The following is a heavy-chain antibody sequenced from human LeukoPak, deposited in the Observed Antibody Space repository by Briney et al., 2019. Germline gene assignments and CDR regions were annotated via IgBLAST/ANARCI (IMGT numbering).Heavy chain of an antibody. CDR2: ISYDGSNK. D-gene: IGHD3-22*01. Sequence: PGGSLRLSCAASGFTFSSYGMHWVRQAPGKGLEWVAVISYDGSNKYYADSVKGRFTISRDNSKNTLYLQMNSLRAEDTAVYYCAKDADITMIVVADNWFDPWGQGTLVTVSS. CDR3: AKDADITMIVVADNWFDP. J-gene: IGHJ5*02. CDR1: GFTFSSYG. V-gene: IGHV3-30*18.